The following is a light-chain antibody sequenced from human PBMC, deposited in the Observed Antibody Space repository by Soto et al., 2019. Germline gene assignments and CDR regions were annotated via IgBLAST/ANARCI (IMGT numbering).Light chain of an antibody. CDR2: GAS. CDR1: QSVSSN. V-gene: IGKV3-15*01. Sequence: EIVMTQSPATLSVSPGERAPLSCRASQSVSSNLAWYQQKPGQAPRLIIYGASTRATGIPARFSGSGSGTEFTLTISSLQSEDFAVYYCQQYNNWPPSTFGQGTRLEIK. J-gene: IGKJ5*01. CDR3: QQYNNWPPST.